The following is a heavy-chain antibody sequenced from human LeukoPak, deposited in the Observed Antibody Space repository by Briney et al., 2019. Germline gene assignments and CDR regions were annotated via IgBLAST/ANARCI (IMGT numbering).Heavy chain of an antibody. D-gene: IGHD3-3*01. J-gene: IGHJ4*02. V-gene: IGHV3-53*01. CDR2: IYSGGST. CDR3: ARGGFWSGSPPYYFDY. CDR1: GFTVSSNY. Sequence: PGGSLRLSCAASGFTVSSNYMSWVRQAPGKGLEWGSVIYSGGSTYYADSVKGRFTISRDNSKNTLYLQMNSLRAEDTAVYYCARGGFWSGSPPYYFDYWGQGTLVTVSS.